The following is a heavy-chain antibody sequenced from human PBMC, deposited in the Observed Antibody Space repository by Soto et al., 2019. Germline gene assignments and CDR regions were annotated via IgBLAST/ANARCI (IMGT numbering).Heavy chain of an antibody. CDR2: IYYSGST. V-gene: IGHV4-39*01. J-gene: IGHJ6*02. CDR3: ASGVVVGPAAHNYYYYGMDV. D-gene: IGHD2-2*01. CDR1: GGSISSSSYY. Sequence: SETLSLTCTVSGGSISSSSYYWGWIRQPPGKGLEWIGSIYYSGSTYYNPSLKSRVTISVDTSKNQFSLKLSSVTAADTAVYYCASGVVVGPAAHNYYYYGMDVWGQGTTVTVSS.